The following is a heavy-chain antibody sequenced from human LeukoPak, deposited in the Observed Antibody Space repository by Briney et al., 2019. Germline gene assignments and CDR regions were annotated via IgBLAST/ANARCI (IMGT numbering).Heavy chain of an antibody. J-gene: IGHJ5*02. V-gene: IGHV6-1*01. D-gene: IGHD6-19*01. Sequence: QTLSLTCAISGDSVSSNSAAWNWIRQSPSRGLEWLGRTYYRSKWYNDYAVSVKSRITINPDTSKNQFSLQLNSVTPEDTAVYYCARDEQWLVHNWFDPWGQGTLVTVSS. CDR1: GDSVSSNSAA. CDR2: TYYRSKWYN. CDR3: ARDEQWLVHNWFDP.